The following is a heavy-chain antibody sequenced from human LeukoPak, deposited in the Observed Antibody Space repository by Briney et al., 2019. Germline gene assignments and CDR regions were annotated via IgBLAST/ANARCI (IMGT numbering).Heavy chain of an antibody. CDR3: ARGNYYDSSGYYLAEYFQH. CDR1: GGSISSYY. D-gene: IGHD3-22*01. J-gene: IGHJ1*01. CDR2: VYYSGST. V-gene: IGHV4-59*01. Sequence: PSETLSLTCTVSGGSISSYYWSWIRQPPGKGLEWSGYVYYSGSTNYNPPLKSRVTISVDTSKNQFSLKLSSVPAADTAVYYCARGNYYDSSGYYLAEYFQHWGQGTLVTVSS.